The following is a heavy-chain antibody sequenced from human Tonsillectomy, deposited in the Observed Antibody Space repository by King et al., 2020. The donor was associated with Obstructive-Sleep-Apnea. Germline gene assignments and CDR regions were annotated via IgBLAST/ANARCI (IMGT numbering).Heavy chain of an antibody. V-gene: IGHV4-4*07. J-gene: IGHJ4*02. Sequence: HVQLQESGPGLVKPSETLSLTCTVSGGSISSYYWSWIRQPAGKGMEWIGRIHTSGSTNYNPSLKSRVTMSVDTSKNHFSLKLSSVTAADTAVYYCASWKVRGDIQEYWGQGTLVTASS. CDR3: ASWKVRGDIQEY. CDR1: GGSISSYY. CDR2: IHTSGST. D-gene: IGHD3-10*01.